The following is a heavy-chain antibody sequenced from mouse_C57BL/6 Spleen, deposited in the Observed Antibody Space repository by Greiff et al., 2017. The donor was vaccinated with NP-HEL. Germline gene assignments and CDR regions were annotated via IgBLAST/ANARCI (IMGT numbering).Heavy chain of an antibody. CDR3: AREDPYYFDY. CDR2: IYPGDGDT. J-gene: IGHJ2*01. CDR1: GYAFSSSW. Sequence: VQRVESGPELVKPGASVKISCKASGYAFSSSWMNWVKQRPGTGLEWIGRIYPGDGDTNYNGKFKGKATLTADKSSSTAYMQLSSLTSEDSAVYFCAREDPYYFDYWGQGTTLTVSS. V-gene: IGHV1-82*01.